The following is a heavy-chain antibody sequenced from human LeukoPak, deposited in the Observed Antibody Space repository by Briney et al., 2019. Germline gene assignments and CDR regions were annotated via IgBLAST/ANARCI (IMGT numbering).Heavy chain of an antibody. J-gene: IGHJ4*02. CDR3: AKDILTGYSAN. CDR1: GFTFSDYY. CDR2: ISCRGSTI. Sequence: GGSLRLSCAASGFTFSDYYMSWIRQAPGKGLEWVSYISCRGSTIYYADSARGRFPIHRDHAKHSLYLQMNTLRAEDPAVYYCAKDILTGYSANWGQGALVTVSS. V-gene: IGHV3-11*04. D-gene: IGHD3-9*01.